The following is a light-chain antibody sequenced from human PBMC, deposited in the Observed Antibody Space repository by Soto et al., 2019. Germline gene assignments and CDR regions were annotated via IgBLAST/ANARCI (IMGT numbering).Light chain of an antibody. CDR3: SSYTSSNVV. Sequence: QSALTQPASVSGSPGQSITISCTGTSSDVGGYNYVSWYQQHPGKAPKLLIYEVSNRPSGVSNRFSGSKSGNTGSLTISGLQAEDEADYYCSSYTSSNVVFGGGTKVTVL. V-gene: IGLV2-14*01. CDR1: SSDVGGYNY. CDR2: EVS. J-gene: IGLJ2*01.